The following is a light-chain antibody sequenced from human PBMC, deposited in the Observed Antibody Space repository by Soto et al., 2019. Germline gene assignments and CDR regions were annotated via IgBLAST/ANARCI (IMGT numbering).Light chain of an antibody. CDR3: SSYTSSSTYV. CDR2: DVS. Sequence: QSVLTQPASVSGSPGQSITISCTGTSSDVGGYNYVSWYQHHPGKAPKLMIFDVSNRPSGVSNRFSGSKSGNTASLTISGLQAEDEADYYCSSYTSSSTYVFGTETKVTVL. V-gene: IGLV2-14*03. J-gene: IGLJ1*01. CDR1: SSDVGGYNY.